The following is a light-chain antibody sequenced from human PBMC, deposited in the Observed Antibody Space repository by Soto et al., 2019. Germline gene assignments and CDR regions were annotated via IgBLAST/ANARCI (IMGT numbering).Light chain of an antibody. CDR2: GAS. V-gene: IGKV3-20*01. Sequence: EIMVTQSPAAVSVSPGERVTLSCRASQSLTRNLAWYQHKPGQAPRLLIYGASSRATGIPDRFSGSGSGTDFTLTISRLEPEDFAVYYCQQYDRTFGQGTKVDIK. CDR1: QSLTRN. CDR3: QQYDRT. J-gene: IGKJ1*01.